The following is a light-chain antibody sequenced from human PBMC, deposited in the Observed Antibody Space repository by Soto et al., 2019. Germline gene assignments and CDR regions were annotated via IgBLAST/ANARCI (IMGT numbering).Light chain of an antibody. CDR2: GAS. J-gene: IGKJ2*01. CDR1: QSVSSTF. Sequence: EIVLTQSPGTLSLSPGERATLSCRASQSVSSTFLAWYQQKPGQAPRLLTYGASSRATGIPDRFSGSGSGTDFTLNISRLEPEDFAVYYCQQFGSSPPYTFGQGTKVEIK. V-gene: IGKV3-20*01. CDR3: QQFGSSPPYT.